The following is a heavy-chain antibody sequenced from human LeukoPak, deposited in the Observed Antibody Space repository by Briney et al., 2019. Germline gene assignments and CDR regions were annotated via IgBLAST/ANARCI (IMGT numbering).Heavy chain of an antibody. Sequence: GGSLRLSCAASGFTFSSYVMHWVRPAPGKGLEGVAVIWYEGSNKYYADSVKGRFTISRDNSKNTLYLQRNSLRAEDTAVYYCAKDRGDSSGYGYWGQGTLVTVSS. D-gene: IGHD3-22*01. CDR3: AKDRGDSSGYGY. V-gene: IGHV3-33*06. CDR2: IWYEGSNK. J-gene: IGHJ4*02. CDR1: GFTFSSYV.